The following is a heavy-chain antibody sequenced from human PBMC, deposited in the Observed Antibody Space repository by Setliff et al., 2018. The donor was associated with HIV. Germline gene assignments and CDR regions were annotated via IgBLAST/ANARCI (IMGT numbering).Heavy chain of an antibody. Sequence: SETLSLTCTVSGDSITNDDYYWGWIRQPPGKGLEWIAIIHYNGRTYYNPSLKSRVTISVDTSKNQFSLKLSSVTAADTTVYYCARHSGLGGYYSPFDYWGPGTLVTVSS. CDR3: ARHSGLGGYYSPFDY. CDR1: GDSITNDDYY. J-gene: IGHJ4*02. CDR2: IHYNGRT. D-gene: IGHD3-22*01. V-gene: IGHV4-39*01.